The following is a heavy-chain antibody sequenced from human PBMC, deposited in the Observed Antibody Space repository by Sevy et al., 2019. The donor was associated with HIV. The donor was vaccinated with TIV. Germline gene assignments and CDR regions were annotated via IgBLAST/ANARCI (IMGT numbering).Heavy chain of an antibody. CDR2: ISYDGSNK. V-gene: IGHV3-30-3*01. CDR3: ARDQYYDSSGSPYFDY. J-gene: IGHJ4*02. Sequence: PGGSLRLSCAASGFTFSSYAMHWVRQAPGKGLEWVAVISYDGSNKYYADSVKGRFTISRDNSKNTLYLQMNSLRAEDTAVYYCARDQYYDSSGSPYFDYWGQGTLVTVSS. D-gene: IGHD3-22*01. CDR1: GFTFSSYA.